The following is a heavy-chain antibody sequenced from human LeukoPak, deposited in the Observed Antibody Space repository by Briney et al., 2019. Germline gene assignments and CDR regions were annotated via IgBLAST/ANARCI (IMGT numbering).Heavy chain of an antibody. CDR1: GFTFSSYS. D-gene: IGHD5-24*01. Sequence: GGSLRLSCAASGFTFSSYSMNWVRQAPGKGLEWVSSISSSSSYIYYADSVKGRFTISRDDAKNTLYLQMNSLRAEDTAVYYCARRGDNNGQDYWGQGTLVTVSS. V-gene: IGHV3-21*04. CDR3: ARRGDNNGQDY. CDR2: ISSSSSYI. J-gene: IGHJ4*02.